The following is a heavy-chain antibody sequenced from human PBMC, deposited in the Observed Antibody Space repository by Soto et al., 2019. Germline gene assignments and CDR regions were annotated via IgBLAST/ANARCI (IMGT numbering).Heavy chain of an antibody. Sequence: ESGGGVVQPGRSLRLSCAASRVSFRVYGMHWVRQTPGKTLEWVAAISYDGGNKHYADSVKGRFTVSRNNSKNTLYLQMNSLRGEDTAVYYCANARNSNYPDLEYWGQGTLLIFSS. CDR1: RVSFRVYG. CDR3: ANARNSNYPDLEY. CDR2: ISYDGGNK. V-gene: IGHV3-30*18. J-gene: IGHJ4*02. D-gene: IGHD1-7*01.